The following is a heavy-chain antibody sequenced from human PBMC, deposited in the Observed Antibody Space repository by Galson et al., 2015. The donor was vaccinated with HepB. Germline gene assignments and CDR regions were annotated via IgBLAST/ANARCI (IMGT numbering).Heavy chain of an antibody. D-gene: IGHD2-21*01. V-gene: IGHV4-59*03. CDR3: AKYSASAGGWFFDL. CDR2: IFSRGSI. CDR1: GASISPDY. J-gene: IGHJ2*01. Sequence: EPLSLTCTVSGASISPDYWSWIRQPPGKGLEWIGYIFSRGSIKYNSSLQSRVTLSVDTSKNQVSLKLTSVTAADTAVYYCAKYSASAGGWFFDLWGRGTLVTVSS.